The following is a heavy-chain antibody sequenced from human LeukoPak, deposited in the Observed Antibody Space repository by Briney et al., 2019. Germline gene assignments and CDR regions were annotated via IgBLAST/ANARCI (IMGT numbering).Heavy chain of an antibody. J-gene: IGHJ4*02. CDR3: ARRNQADDY. CDR2: INPGGSSI. CDR1: GFTFSSYW. Sequence: PGGSLRLSRAASGFTFSSYWMHWLRQVPGKGLVWVARINPGGSSITYADSVKGRFTISRDNAKNTLYLQMDSLRAEDTGVYYWARRNQADDYWGQGTLVPVSS. V-gene: IGHV3-74*01. D-gene: IGHD1-14*01.